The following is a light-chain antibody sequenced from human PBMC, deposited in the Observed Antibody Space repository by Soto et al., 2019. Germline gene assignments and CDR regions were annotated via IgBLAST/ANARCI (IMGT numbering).Light chain of an antibody. Sequence: DIVMTQSPASLAVSLGERATINCKSSQSVLYSSNNKNYLAWYQQKPGQPPKLLIYWASTRESGVPDRFSGSGSGTEFTLTISSLQPDDFATYYCQHYNSYSEAFGQGTKVDIK. CDR2: WAS. CDR1: QSVLYSSNNKNY. J-gene: IGKJ1*01. V-gene: IGKV4-1*01. CDR3: QHYNSYSEA.